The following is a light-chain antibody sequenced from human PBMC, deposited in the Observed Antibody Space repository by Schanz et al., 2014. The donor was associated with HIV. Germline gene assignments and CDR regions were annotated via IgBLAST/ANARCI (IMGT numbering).Light chain of an antibody. J-gene: IGLJ3*02. CDR3: SSYAGSNNFWV. Sequence: QSALTQPASVSGSPGQSITISCTGTSSDIGSYNLVSWYRQHPGEAPKLMIYEGSERPSGVPDRFSGSKSGNTASLTVSGLQAEDEADYYCSSYAGSNNFWVFGGGTKLTVL. CDR1: SSDIGSYNL. CDR2: EGS. V-gene: IGLV2-14*02.